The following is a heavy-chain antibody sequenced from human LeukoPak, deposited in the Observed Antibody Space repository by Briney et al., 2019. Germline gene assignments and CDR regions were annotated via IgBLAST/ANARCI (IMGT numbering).Heavy chain of an antibody. CDR3: ARIGCTGGNCRPYYYYGMDV. CDR1: GFTFSSYA. J-gene: IGHJ6*02. CDR2: ISGSGGST. Sequence: GGSLRLSCAASGFTFSSYAMIWVRQAPGKGLEWVSVISGSGGSTNYADSVKGRFTISRDNSKNTMYLQMNSLRAEDTALYYCARIGCTGGNCRPYYYYGMDVWGQGTTVTVSS. V-gene: IGHV3-23*01. D-gene: IGHD2-15*01.